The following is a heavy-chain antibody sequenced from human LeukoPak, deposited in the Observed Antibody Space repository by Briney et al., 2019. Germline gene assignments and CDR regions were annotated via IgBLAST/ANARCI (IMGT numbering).Heavy chain of an antibody. CDR1: GGSISSSNW. D-gene: IGHD5-18*01. CDR3: ARGDSYGDNELDY. CDR2: IYHSGST. V-gene: IGHV4-4*02. J-gene: IGHJ4*02. Sequence: PSETLSLTCAVSGGSISSSNWWSWVRQPPGKGLEWIGEIYHSGSTNYNPSLKSRVTISVDTSKNQFSLKLSSVTAADTAVYYCARGDSYGDNELDYWGQGTLVTVSS.